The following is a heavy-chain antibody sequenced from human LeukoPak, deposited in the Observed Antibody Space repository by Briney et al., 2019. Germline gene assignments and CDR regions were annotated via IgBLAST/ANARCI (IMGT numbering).Heavy chain of an antibody. CDR3: ATTAWDYYFDY. CDR1: GGSISSSNYY. CDR2: IYYTGST. V-gene: IGHV4-39*07. Sequence: PSETLSLTCTVSGGSISSSNYYWGWIRQPPGKGLEWIGSIYYTGSTYYNASLKSRVTISLNTSKNQFSLKLASMTAADTAVYYCATTAWDYYFDYWGQGTLVTVSS. D-gene: IGHD1-26*01. J-gene: IGHJ4*02.